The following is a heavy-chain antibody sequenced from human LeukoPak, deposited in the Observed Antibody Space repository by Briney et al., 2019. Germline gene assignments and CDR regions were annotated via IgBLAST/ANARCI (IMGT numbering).Heavy chain of an antibody. J-gene: IGHJ4*02. CDR3: AKPFAYSSSWYYFDY. V-gene: IGHV3-30*18. CDR2: ISYDGSNK. D-gene: IGHD6-13*01. Sequence: PGRSLRLSCAASGFTFSSYGMHWVRQAPGKGLEWVAVISYDGSNKYYADSVKGRFTISRDNSKNTLYLQMNSLRAEDTAVYYCAKPFAYSSSWYYFDYWGQGTLVTVS. CDR1: GFTFSSYG.